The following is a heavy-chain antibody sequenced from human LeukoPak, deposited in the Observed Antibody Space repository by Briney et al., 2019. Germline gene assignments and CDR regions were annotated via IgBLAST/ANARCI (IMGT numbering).Heavy chain of an antibody. CDR2: IYPGDSDT. V-gene: IGHV5-51*01. CDR3: ARAGYCSGGSCYKGRLDY. CDR1: GYSFTSYW. Sequence: GESLKISCKGSGYSFTSYWIGWVRRMPGKGLEWMGIIYPGDSDTRYSPSFQGQVTISADKSISTAYLQWSSLKASDTAMYYCARAGYCSGGSCYKGRLDYWGQGTLVTVSS. D-gene: IGHD2-15*01. J-gene: IGHJ4*02.